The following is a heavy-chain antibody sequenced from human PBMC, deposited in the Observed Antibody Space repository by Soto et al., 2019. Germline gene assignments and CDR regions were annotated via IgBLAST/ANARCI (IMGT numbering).Heavy chain of an antibody. Sequence: QLQLQESGPGLVKPSETLSLTCSVSGDSINSDKYYWGWIRQPPGRGPEWIGSVYFRGNTYYNPSLTTRVTISLDKSKSQCPLKLNSVNTAKSAVYFCARLEGLATISYYFDFWGQGALVTVSS. CDR3: ARLEGLATISYYFDF. J-gene: IGHJ4*02. D-gene: IGHD3-9*01. CDR2: VYFRGNT. V-gene: IGHV4-39*01. CDR1: GDSINSDKYY.